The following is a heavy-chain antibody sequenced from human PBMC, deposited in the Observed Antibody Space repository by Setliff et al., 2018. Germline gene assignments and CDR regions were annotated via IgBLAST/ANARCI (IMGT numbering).Heavy chain of an antibody. CDR3: ALRRGNEWHLVRWFDP. Sequence: SGPTVVNPTQTLTLTCTFSGFSLNTTGEGVGWIRQPPGKALEWLALVYWDGDQRYSPSLNSRLSITKDSSKSQVFLTMTNMDPVDTATYYCALRRGNEWHLVRWFDPWGPGIQVTVSS. CDR2: VYWDGDQ. D-gene: IGHD6-6*01. CDR1: GFSLNTTGEG. V-gene: IGHV2-5*02. J-gene: IGHJ5*02.